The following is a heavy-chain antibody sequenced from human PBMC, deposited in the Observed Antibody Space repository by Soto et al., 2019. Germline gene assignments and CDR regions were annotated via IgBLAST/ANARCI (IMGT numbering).Heavy chain of an antibody. Sequence: QVQLVESGGGVVQPGRSLRLSCAASGFSFSTYAMHWVRQAPGKGLEWVAVISYDGDHKYYTDSVKGRFTISRDKSTNTLYLQMNSLRGEDTAVYYCARDPAPHHNDNLTRYFHFDYWGQGTLVTVSS. CDR1: GFSFSTYA. D-gene: IGHD3-9*01. CDR3: ARDPAPHHNDNLTRYFHFDY. CDR2: ISYDGDHK. J-gene: IGHJ4*02. V-gene: IGHV3-30-3*01.